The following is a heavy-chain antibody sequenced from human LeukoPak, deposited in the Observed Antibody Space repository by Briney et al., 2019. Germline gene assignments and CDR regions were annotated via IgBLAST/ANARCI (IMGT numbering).Heavy chain of an antibody. D-gene: IGHD3-10*01. CDR2: ISGSGGST. CDR3: AKDLAMVRGVETGDAFDI. CDR1: GFTFSSYA. J-gene: IGHJ3*02. Sequence: PGGSLRLSCAASGFTFSSYAMSWVRRVPGRGLEWGSTISGSGGSTYYGESVKGRFTISRDTSKNTLYLQMNTLRAEDTAVYYCAKDLAMVRGVETGDAFDIWGQGTMVTVSS. V-gene: IGHV3-23*01.